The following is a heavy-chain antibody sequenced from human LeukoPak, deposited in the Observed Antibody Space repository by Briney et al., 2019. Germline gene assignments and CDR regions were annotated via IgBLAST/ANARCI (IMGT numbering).Heavy chain of an antibody. CDR3: ARRAHYYDSSGYYEFDY. Sequence: GESLKISCKGSGYSFTSYWIGWVRQMPGKGLEWRGIIYPGDSDTRYSPSFQGQVTISADKSISTAYLQWSSLKASDTAMYYCARRAHYYDSSGYYEFDYWGQGTLVTVSS. J-gene: IGHJ4*02. D-gene: IGHD3-22*01. CDR2: IYPGDSDT. CDR1: GYSFTSYW. V-gene: IGHV5-51*01.